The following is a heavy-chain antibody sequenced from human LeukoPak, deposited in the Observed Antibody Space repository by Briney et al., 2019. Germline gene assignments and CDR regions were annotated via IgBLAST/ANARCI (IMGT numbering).Heavy chain of an antibody. CDR1: GYTLTELS. J-gene: IGHJ6*03. V-gene: IGHV1-24*01. CDR2: FDPEDGET. CDR3: ARALQDYGDYYYYYMDV. Sequence: ASVKVSCKVSGYTLTELSMHWVRQAPGKGLEWMGGFDPEDGETIYAQKFQGRVTMTEDTSTDTAYMELSSLRSEDTAVYYCARALQDYGDYYYYYMDVWGKGTTVTVSS. D-gene: IGHD4-17*01.